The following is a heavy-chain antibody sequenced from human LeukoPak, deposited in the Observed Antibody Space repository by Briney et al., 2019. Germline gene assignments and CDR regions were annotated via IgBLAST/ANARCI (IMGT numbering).Heavy chain of an antibody. Sequence: PGGSLRLSCAASGFTFIDYDMHWVRQVIGKGLEWVSAIGIRGDTHYSGSVKGLFTISRENAESSLYLQMNSLRAEDTAVYYCARGGIQVSGIDEFDYWGQGALVTVSS. D-gene: IGHD6-19*01. CDR2: IGIRGDT. CDR1: GFTFIDYD. J-gene: IGHJ4*02. V-gene: IGHV3-13*01. CDR3: ARGGIQVSGIDEFDY.